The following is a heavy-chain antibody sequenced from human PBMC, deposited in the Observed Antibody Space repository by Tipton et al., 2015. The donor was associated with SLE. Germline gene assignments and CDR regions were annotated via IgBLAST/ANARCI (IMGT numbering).Heavy chain of an antibody. V-gene: IGHV4-4*07. J-gene: IGHJ4*02. CDR2: TYASGTT. CDR1: GDSISNYY. Sequence: GLVKPSETPSLTCSVSGDSISNYYWSWIRQPAGRGLEWIGRTYASGTTNYNPSLKSRVTMSVDTSKNQFSLKLSSVTAADSAVYYCARGYSDYDWHYWGQGALVTVSS. CDR3: ARGYSDYDWHY. D-gene: IGHD5-12*01.